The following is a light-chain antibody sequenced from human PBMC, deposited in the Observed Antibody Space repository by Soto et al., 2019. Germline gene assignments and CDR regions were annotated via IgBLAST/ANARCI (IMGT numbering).Light chain of an antibody. Sequence: AIQMTQSPSSLSASVGDRVTITCRASQGIGTELGWYQQRPGKAPRLLIYDTSTLQYGVPSRFSGSGSDTDFTLIISSLQPQDFATYYCLQDSSYHRTFGQGTKVEIK. J-gene: IGKJ1*01. V-gene: IGKV1-6*01. CDR2: DTS. CDR3: LQDSSYHRT. CDR1: QGIGTE.